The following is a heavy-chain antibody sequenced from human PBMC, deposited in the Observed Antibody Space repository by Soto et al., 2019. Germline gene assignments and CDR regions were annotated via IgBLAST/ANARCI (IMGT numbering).Heavy chain of an antibody. CDR3: AMVHVNVTPSTHDV. V-gene: IGHV1-18*01. J-gene: IGHJ6*02. D-gene: IGHD3-10*01. CDR1: GYTFTRYG. Sequence: QVQLVQSGAEVKNPGASVKVSCKASGYTFTRYGIGWARQAPGQGLEWMGWINTYNGNTNYAQNVQGRVTLTTDTSPSTAYMELRSLRSNDTAIDPCAMVHVNVTPSTHDVWGQGTTAIVSS. CDR2: INTYNGNT.